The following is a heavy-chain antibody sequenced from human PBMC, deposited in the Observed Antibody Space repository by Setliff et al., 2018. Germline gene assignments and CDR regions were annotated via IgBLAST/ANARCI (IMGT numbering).Heavy chain of an antibody. J-gene: IGHJ5*02. Sequence: PGGSLRLSCAASGFSFSDYAMSWVRQAPRKGLEWVSGGSTGKTDYADSVKGRFTISRDNSRNTLYLQMNSLRVEDTAVYYCARDNTLFGVVITGSWFDPWGQGTLVTVSS. CDR2: GSTGKT. CDR3: ARDNTLFGVVITGSWFDP. CDR1: GFSFSDYA. D-gene: IGHD3-3*01. V-gene: IGHV3-23*01.